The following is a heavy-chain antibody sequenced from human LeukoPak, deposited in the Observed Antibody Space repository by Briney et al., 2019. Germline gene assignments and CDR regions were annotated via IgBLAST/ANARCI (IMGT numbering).Heavy chain of an antibody. CDR1: GFTFSSYW. D-gene: IGHD6-19*01. J-gene: IGHJ4*02. V-gene: IGHV3-7*01. CDR3: ARDPRIAVAGSSGY. CDR2: IKQDGSEK. Sequence: GGSLRLSCAASGFTFSSYWMSWVRQAPGKGLEWVANIKQDGSEKYYVDSVKGRFTISRDNAKNSLYLQMNSLRAEDTAVYYCARDPRIAVAGSSGYWGQGTLVTVSS.